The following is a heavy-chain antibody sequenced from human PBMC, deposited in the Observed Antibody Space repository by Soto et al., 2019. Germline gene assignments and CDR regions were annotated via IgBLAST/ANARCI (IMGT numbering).Heavy chain of an antibody. V-gene: IGHV3-30*18. CDR2: VSHDGRNT. J-gene: IGHJ4*02. D-gene: IGHD6-19*01. Sequence: VQLVESGGGVVQPGRSLRLSCAASGFTFSDYAMHWVRQAPGKGLEWVAVVSHDGRNTHYADSVKGRFTISRDSSKNTVALEMTSLRAEDTSVYYCAKAGRQWLVTSHFNYCGQGALVTVSS. CDR1: GFTFSDYA. CDR3: AKAGRQWLVTSHFNY.